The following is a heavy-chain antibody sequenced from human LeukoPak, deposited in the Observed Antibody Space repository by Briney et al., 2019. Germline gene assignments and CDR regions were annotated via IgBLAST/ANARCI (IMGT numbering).Heavy chain of an antibody. CDR3: AKALLYGFVTASTTLPDAFDI. D-gene: IGHD1-26*01. J-gene: IGHJ3*02. V-gene: IGHV3-30*18. CDR2: ISYDGSDK. Sequence: GSLRLSCAASGFTFRSYGMHWVRQAPGKGLEWVALISYDGSDKYYGESVKGRFTISRDNSKNTLYLQMNSLRAEDTALYYCAKALLYGFVTASTTLPDAFDIWGQGTMVTVSS. CDR1: GFTFRSYG.